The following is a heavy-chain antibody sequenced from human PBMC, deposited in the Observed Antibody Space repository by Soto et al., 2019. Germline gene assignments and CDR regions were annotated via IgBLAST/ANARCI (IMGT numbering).Heavy chain of an antibody. D-gene: IGHD3-22*01. CDR2: IYYSGST. CDR3: ARDEDSGYYYYDY. Sequence: SETLSLTCTVSGGSISSYYWSWIRQPPGKGLEWIGYIYYSGSTNYDPSLKSRVTISVDTSKNQFSLKLRSVTAADTAVYYCARDEDSGYYYYDYWGKGTQVTVYS. V-gene: IGHV4-59*01. J-gene: IGHJ4*02. CDR1: GGSISSYY.